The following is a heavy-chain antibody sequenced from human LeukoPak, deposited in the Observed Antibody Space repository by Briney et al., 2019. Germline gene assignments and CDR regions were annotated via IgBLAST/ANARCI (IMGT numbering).Heavy chain of an antibody. Sequence: VSVKVSCKASGYTFTSYDINWVRQATGQGLEWMGWMNPNSGNTGYAQKFQGRVTITRNTSISTAYMELSSLRSEDTAVYYCARGQGGSYEFDYWGQGTLVTVSS. CDR3: ARGQGGSYEFDY. D-gene: IGHD1-26*01. CDR1: GYTFTSYD. V-gene: IGHV1-8*03. CDR2: MNPNSGNT. J-gene: IGHJ4*02.